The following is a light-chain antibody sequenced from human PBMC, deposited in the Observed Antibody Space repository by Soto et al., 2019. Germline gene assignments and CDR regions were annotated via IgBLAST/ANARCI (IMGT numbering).Light chain of an antibody. J-gene: IGLJ2*01. CDR2: QDS. V-gene: IGLV3-1*01. CDR3: QAWESSIL. Sequence: SYELTQPPSVSVSPGQTASITCSGDKLGDKYACWYQQKPGQSPVLVIYQDSKRPSGIPERFSGSNSGNTATLTISGTQAMDEADYYCQAWESSILFGGWTKLTVL. CDR1: KLGDKY.